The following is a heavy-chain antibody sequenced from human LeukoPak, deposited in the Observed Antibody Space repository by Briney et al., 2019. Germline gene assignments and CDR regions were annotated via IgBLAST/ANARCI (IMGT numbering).Heavy chain of an antibody. CDR3: AREGARYCSSASCYGNWFDP. D-gene: IGHD2-2*01. Sequence: PGGSLRLSCAASGFTFSSYAMHWVRQAPGKGLEWVAVISYDGSNKYYADSVKGRFTISRDNSKNTLYLQMNSLRAEDTAVYYCAREGARYCSSASCYGNWFDPWGQGTLVTVSS. CDR2: ISYDGSNK. CDR1: GFTFSSYA. J-gene: IGHJ5*02. V-gene: IGHV3-30-3*01.